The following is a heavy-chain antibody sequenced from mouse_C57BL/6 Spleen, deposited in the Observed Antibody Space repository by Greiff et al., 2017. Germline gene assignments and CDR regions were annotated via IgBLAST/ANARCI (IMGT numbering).Heavy chain of an antibody. CDR1: GYAFSSHW. V-gene: IGHV1-80*01. CDR2: LYPGDGDT. D-gene: IGHD3-3*01. Sequence: QLQESGAELVKPGASVKISCKASGYAFSSHWMNWVKQRPGKGLEWIGQLYPGDGDTNYNGKVKGKATLTADKSPSTAYMQPSSLTSEDSAVYFCARNGDRYWGQGPLVTVAA. CDR3: ARNGDRY. J-gene: IGHJ3*01.